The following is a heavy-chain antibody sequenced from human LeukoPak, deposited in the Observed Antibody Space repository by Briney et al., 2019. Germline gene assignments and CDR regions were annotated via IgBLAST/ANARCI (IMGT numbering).Heavy chain of an antibody. V-gene: IGHV3-30-3*01. CDR2: ISYDGSSK. D-gene: IGHD2-2*01. J-gene: IGHJ6*04. Sequence: GRSLRLSCAASGFTFSSYAMHWVRQAPGKGLEWVAVISYDGSSKYYADSVKGRFTISRDNSKNTLYLQMNSLRAEDTAVYYCAREDIVVVPAAKVTPYYYYGMDVWGKGTTVTVSS. CDR1: GFTFSSYA. CDR3: AREDIVVVPAAKVTPYYYYGMDV.